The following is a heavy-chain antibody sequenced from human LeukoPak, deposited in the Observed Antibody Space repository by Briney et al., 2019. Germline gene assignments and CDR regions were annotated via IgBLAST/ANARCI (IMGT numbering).Heavy chain of an antibody. CDR3: AKDGDGYHN. V-gene: IGHV3-7*01. CDR1: GFTFGDYG. CDR2: IKEDGSAQ. D-gene: IGHD3-9*01. J-gene: IGHJ4*02. Sequence: PGGSLRLSCATSGFTFGDYGLSWVRQAPGKGLEWVANIKEDGSAQYYADSVKGRFTISRDNTKNSLYLQMNSLTAEDTAMYYCAKDGDGYHNWGQGALVTVSS.